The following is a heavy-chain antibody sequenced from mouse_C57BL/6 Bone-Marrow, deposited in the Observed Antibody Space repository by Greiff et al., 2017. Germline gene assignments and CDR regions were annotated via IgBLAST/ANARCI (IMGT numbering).Heavy chain of an antibody. J-gene: IGHJ1*03. V-gene: IGHV1-85*01. Sequence: VQLVESGPELVKPGASVKLSCKASGYPFTSYDINWVKQRPGQGLEWIGWIYPRDGSTKYNEKFKGKATLTVDTSSSTADMELRSLTSEDSAVYCCAKLEFDGSSGDWYFDVWCTGTTVTVSS. CDR3: AKLEFDGSSGDWYFDV. CDR2: IYPRDGST. CDR1: GYPFTSYD. D-gene: IGHD1-1*01.